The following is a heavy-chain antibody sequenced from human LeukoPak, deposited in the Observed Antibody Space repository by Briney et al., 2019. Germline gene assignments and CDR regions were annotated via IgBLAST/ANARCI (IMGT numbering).Heavy chain of an antibody. Sequence: GGSLRLSCAASGFTFSSYAMSWVRQAPGKGLEWVSTISGRGGNTYYADSVKGRFTISRDNSKNTLYLQMNSLRAEDTAVYYCAKDIRREFVPMDWFDPWGQGTLVTVSS. CDR3: AKDIRREFVPMDWFDP. J-gene: IGHJ5*02. CDR2: ISGRGGNT. D-gene: IGHD2-8*01. V-gene: IGHV3-23*01. CDR1: GFTFSSYA.